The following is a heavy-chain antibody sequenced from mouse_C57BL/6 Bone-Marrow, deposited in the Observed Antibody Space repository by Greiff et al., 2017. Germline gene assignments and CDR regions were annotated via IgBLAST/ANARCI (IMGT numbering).Heavy chain of an antibody. CDR3: ARHEADYGSRYYCDY. CDR2: FYPGSGSI. V-gene: IGHV1-62-2*01. Sequence: QVQLQQSGAELVKPGASVKLSCKASGYTFTEYTIHWVKQRSGQGLEWIGWFYPGSGSIKYNEKFKDKATLTADKSSSTVYMELSSVTSEASAVYSCARHEADYGSRYYCDYWGQGTTLTVSS. D-gene: IGHD1-1*01. CDR1: GYTFTEYT. J-gene: IGHJ2*01.